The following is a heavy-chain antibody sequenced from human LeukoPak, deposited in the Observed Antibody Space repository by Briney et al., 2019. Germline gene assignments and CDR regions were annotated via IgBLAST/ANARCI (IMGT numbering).Heavy chain of an antibody. Sequence: PGGSLRLSCATSGFTFSNFGLNWVRQAPGKGLQWVSFISSTGSTRYYADSVRGRFPISRDNARNSLYLEMSSLRAEDTAIYWCARDLVSGAYTFDTWGQGTVVTVSS. J-gene: IGHJ3*02. V-gene: IGHV3-48*03. CDR2: ISSTGSTR. CDR3: ARDLVSGAYTFDT. D-gene: IGHD3-16*01. CDR1: GFTFSNFG.